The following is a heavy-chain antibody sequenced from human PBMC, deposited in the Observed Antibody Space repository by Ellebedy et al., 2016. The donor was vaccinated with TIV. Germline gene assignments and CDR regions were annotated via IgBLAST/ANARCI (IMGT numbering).Heavy chain of an antibody. V-gene: IGHV3-53*01. Sequence: GGSLRLSCAASGSTVSYTYMSWVRQAPGKGLEWVSVINTGGDTYYADSVKGRFTISRDSSKNTLYLQMNSLRAEDTAVYYCAIRKTGTYGDDALDIWGQGTMVTVSS. CDR3: AIRKTGTYGDDALDI. CDR2: INTGGDT. D-gene: IGHD1-1*01. J-gene: IGHJ3*02. CDR1: GSTVSYTY.